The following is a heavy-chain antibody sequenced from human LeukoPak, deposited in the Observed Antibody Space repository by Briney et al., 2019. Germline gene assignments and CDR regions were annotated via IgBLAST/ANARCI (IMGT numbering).Heavy chain of an antibody. D-gene: IGHD3-16*01. CDR2: INPSGGSA. CDR1: GYTFTSYY. Sequence: ASVKVSCKASGYTFTSYYMHWGRQAPGQGLEWMGIINPSGGSASYAQKFQGRVTMTRDMSTSTVYMELSSLRSEDTAVYYCARGGSSYAFDIWGQGTMVTVSS. CDR3: ARGGSSYAFDI. V-gene: IGHV1-46*01. J-gene: IGHJ3*02.